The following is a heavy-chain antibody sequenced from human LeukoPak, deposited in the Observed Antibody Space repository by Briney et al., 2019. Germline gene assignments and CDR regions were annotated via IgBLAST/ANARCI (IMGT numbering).Heavy chain of an antibody. CDR1: DFPFMSSA. D-gene: IGHD3-22*01. Sequence: GPLNPSCEPPDFPFMSSARPWARRPPGKGLAWVAVISYDGSTKYYAASVKGRFTFSSDNSKNTLYLQMNRLRAEDTAVYYCARVRTPFLYYDSSGPENWGQGTLVTVSS. CDR2: ISYDGSTK. V-gene: IGHV3-30*03. CDR3: ARVRTPFLYYDSSGPEN. J-gene: IGHJ4*02.